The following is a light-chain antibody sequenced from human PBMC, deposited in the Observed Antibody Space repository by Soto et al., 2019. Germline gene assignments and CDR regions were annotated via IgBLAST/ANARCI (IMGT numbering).Light chain of an antibody. Sequence: DIQMTQSPSSLSASVGDRVTITCRASQGISNYVAWYQQKPGKPPKLLIYAASTLQSGVPSRFSGGGSGTDFTLTINSLQPEDVATYSCQKYSSVPVFGPGTKVDIK. CDR2: AAS. V-gene: IGKV1-27*01. CDR3: QKYSSVPV. J-gene: IGKJ3*01. CDR1: QGISNY.